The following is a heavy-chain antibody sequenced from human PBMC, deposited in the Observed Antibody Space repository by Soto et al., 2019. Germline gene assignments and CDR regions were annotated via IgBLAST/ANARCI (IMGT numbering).Heavy chain of an antibody. CDR3: AGAGRGYCSSTSCHKQYYYYYYGMDV. CDR1: GYSISSAYY. V-gene: IGHV4-38-2*01. Sequence: SENLSLTCVVSGYSISSAYYWGWIRQPPGEGLEWVGSVYLSGSTYYNSSLKRRVTISLDTSKNQFSLKLSSVTAADTAVYYYAGAGRGYCSSTSCHKQYYYYYYGMDVWGQGTTVTVSS. D-gene: IGHD2-2*02. CDR2: VYLSGST. J-gene: IGHJ6*02.